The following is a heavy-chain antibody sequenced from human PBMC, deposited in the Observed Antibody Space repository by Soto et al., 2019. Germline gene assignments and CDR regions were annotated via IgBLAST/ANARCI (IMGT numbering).Heavy chain of an antibody. CDR2: IHYRGST. J-gene: IGHJ4*02. D-gene: IGHD6-19*01. V-gene: IGHV4-30-4*01. CDR1: GGSISSGDYY. Sequence: SQTRCLSCTVSGGSISSGDYYWRWIRQHPGKGLEWIGYIHYRGSTYYNPSLKSRVTISVDTSKTQFSLKLSSVTAADTAVYYCARVIGSGWSKPFDSWGQGTLVTVHS. CDR3: ARVIGSGWSKPFDS.